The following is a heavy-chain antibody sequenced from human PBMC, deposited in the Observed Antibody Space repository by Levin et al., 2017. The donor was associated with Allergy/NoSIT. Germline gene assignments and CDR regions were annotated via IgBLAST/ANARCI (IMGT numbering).Heavy chain of an antibody. CDR3: GRDRGFGELHDAFDI. J-gene: IGHJ3*02. D-gene: IGHD3-10*01. CDR1: GFIFSNYG. CDR2: IWYDGSNK. Sequence: GGSLRLSCVVSGFIFSNYGVHWVRQAPGKGLEWVAIIWYDGSNKQYVDSVKGRFTISRDNSKSTVYLQMDSLRAEDTAVYYWGRDRGFGELHDAFDIWGQGTMVTVSS. V-gene: IGHV3-33*01.